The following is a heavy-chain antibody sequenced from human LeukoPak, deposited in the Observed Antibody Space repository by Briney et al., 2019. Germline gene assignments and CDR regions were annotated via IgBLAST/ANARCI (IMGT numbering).Heavy chain of an antibody. V-gene: IGHV4-59*01. D-gene: IGHD2-15*01. J-gene: IGHJ4*02. Sequence: SETLSLTCTVSGGSISSYYWSWIRQPPGKGLEWIGYIYYSGSTNYNPSLKSRVTISVDTSKNQFFLKLSSVTAADTAVYYCARDGGGSWGPYYFDYWGQGTLVTVSS. CDR3: ARDGGGSWGPYYFDY. CDR1: GGSISSYY. CDR2: IYYSGST.